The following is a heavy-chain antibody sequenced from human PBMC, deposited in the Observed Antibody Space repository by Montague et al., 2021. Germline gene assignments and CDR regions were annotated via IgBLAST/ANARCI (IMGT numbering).Heavy chain of an antibody. D-gene: IGHD3-16*01. CDR1: GASLTDKSHH. V-gene: IGHV4-39*02. Sequence: SETLSLTCSVSGASLTDKSHHWGWIRQPPGKGLEWIGGVDFTERSEFKASLKSRAPISVDKPKNTFSLKLTSVTAADTAVYFYARTNLGVERPDVWGHGVMVTVSS. CDR2: VDFTERS. CDR3: ARTNLGVERPDV. J-gene: IGHJ4*01.